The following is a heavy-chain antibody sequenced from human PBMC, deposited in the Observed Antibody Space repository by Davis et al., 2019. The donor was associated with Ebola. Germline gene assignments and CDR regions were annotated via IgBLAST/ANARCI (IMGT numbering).Heavy chain of an antibody. CDR1: GGSISSHY. CDR2: VHCSGST. D-gene: IGHD5-12*01. Sequence: PSETLSLTCTVSGGSISSHYWSWIRQPPGKGLEWIGYVHCSGSTKYNPSLKSRVTISLDTSKNQFSLTLSSVTAADTAVYYCARETEYSGYGESWGQGTLVTVSS. J-gene: IGHJ4*02. V-gene: IGHV4-59*11. CDR3: ARETEYSGYGES.